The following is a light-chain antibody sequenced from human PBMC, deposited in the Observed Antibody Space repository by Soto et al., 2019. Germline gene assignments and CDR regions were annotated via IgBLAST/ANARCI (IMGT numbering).Light chain of an antibody. V-gene: IGLV1-40*01. CDR2: GNS. CDR1: SSNIGAGYD. J-gene: IGLJ2*01. Sequence: QSVLTQPPSVSGAPGQRVTISCTGSSSNIGAGYDVHWYQQLPGTAPKLLIYGNSNRPSGVPDRFSGSKSGTSASLAITGLQAEDEADYYCKSYDSSLSGSHVVFGGGTKLTVL. CDR3: KSYDSSLSGSHVV.